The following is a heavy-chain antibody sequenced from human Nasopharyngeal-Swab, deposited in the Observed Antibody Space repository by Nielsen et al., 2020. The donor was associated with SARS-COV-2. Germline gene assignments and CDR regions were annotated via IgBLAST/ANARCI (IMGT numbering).Heavy chain of an antibody. J-gene: IGHJ6*02. CDR3: ARRQYGDYYYYYGMDV. V-gene: IGHV3-7*03. CDR1: GFTFSSYW. Sequence: GGSLRLSCAASGFTFSSYWMSWVRQAPGKGLEWVANIKQDGSEKYYVDSVKGRFTISGDNAKNSLYLQMNSLRAEDTAVYYCARRQYGDYYYYYGMDVWGQGTTVTVSS. CDR2: IKQDGSEK. D-gene: IGHD4-17*01.